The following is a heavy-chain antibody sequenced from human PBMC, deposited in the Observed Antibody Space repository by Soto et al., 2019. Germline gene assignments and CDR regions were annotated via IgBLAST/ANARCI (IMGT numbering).Heavy chain of an antibody. J-gene: IGHJ5*02. CDR2: ISGSGGSI. CDR3: TKGDSTSFVWFDP. V-gene: IGHV3-23*01. D-gene: IGHD6-6*01. Sequence: GGALRLSCAASGFTFRNYAMTWVRQAPGKGLEWVSFISGSGGSIYYADSVKGRFTISRDNSKNTLYLQMNSLRAEDTAVYYCTKGDSTSFVWFDPWGQGTLVTVSS. CDR1: GFTFRNYA.